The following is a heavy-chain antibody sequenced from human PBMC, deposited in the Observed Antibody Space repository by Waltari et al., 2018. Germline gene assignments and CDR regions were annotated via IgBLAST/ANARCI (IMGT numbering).Heavy chain of an antibody. CDR3: AKAHEIDGPIFDY. D-gene: IGHD3-22*01. J-gene: IGHJ4*02. V-gene: IGHV3-21*01. Sequence: EVQLVESGGGLVKPGGSLRLSCAASGFTFSSFTLNWVRQAPGKGLKWVSSISSTSFYRYDADSVTGRFTISRDNAKNSLYLQMNSLRADDTAVYYCAKAHEIDGPIFDYWGQGTLVTVSS. CDR1: GFTFSSFT. CDR2: ISSTSFYR.